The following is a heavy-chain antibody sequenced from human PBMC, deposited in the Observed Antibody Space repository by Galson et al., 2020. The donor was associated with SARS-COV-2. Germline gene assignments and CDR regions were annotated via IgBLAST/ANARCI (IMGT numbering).Heavy chain of an antibody. J-gene: IGHJ5*02. CDR1: GFTFSSYA. CDR3: AKTGEQWLVQSWFDP. D-gene: IGHD6-19*01. Sequence: GESLKISCAVSGFTFSSYAMSWVRQVPGKGLEWVSSISGNGGGTYYADSVKGRFTISRDNSKNTLYLQMNSLRAEDTALYYCAKTGEQWLVQSWFDPWGQGTLVTVSS. CDR2: ISGNGGGT. V-gene: IGHV3-23*01.